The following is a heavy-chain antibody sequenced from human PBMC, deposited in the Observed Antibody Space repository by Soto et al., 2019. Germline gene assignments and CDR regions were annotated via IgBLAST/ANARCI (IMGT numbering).Heavy chain of an antibody. D-gene: IGHD6-19*01. CDR1: GFTFSTYA. CDR3: VKDRSTSDWYGYFDY. J-gene: IGHJ4*02. Sequence: EVQVLESGGGLVQPGGSLRLSCAASGFTFSTYAMSWVRQAPGKGLEWVSSISTTGDNTYYADSVKGRFTISRDNSKNTLYLQMNSLRAADTAVYYCVKDRSTSDWYGYFDYWGQGTLVTVSS. CDR2: ISTTGDNT. V-gene: IGHV3-23*01.